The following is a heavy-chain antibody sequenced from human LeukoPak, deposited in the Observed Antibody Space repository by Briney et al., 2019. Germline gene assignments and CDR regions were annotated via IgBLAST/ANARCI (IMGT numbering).Heavy chain of an antibody. D-gene: IGHD3-3*01. Sequence: GGSLRLSCAASGFTFSSYWMSWVRQAPGKGLEWVANIKQDGSEKYYVDSVKGRFTISRDNAKNSLYLQMNSLRAEDTAVYYCARDIRHEWFHTLQNYYYYGMDVWGQGTTVTVSS. CDR3: ARDIRHEWFHTLQNYYYYGMDV. V-gene: IGHV3-7*01. CDR2: IKQDGSEK. CDR1: GFTFSSYW. J-gene: IGHJ6*02.